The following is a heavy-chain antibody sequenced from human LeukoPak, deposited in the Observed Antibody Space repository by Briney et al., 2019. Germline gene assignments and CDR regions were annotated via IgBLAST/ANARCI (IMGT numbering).Heavy chain of an antibody. J-gene: IGHJ4*02. D-gene: IGHD2-15*01. CDR3: ARAPGYCSGGSCYSAYFDN. V-gene: IGHV3-48*01. CDR1: GFTFSSDS. Sequence: PGGSLRLSCAASGFTFSSDSMNWVSQAPRKGLEWVSYIICYSSPIYYADSVKGRFTISRDNAKNSLYLQMNSLRAKDTAVYYCARAPGYCSGGSCYSAYFDNWGQGTLVTVSS. CDR2: IICYSSPI.